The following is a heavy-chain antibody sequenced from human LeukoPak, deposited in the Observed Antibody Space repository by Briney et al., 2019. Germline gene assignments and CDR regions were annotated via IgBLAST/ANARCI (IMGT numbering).Heavy chain of an antibody. J-gene: IGHJ4*02. Sequence: GGSLRLSCAASGFTFSSYGMHWVRQAPGKGLEWVAFIRYDGSNKYYADSVKGRFTISRDNSKNTLYLQMNSLRAEDTAVYYCANMLSTSRLSWGQGTLVTVS. CDR2: IRYDGSNK. D-gene: IGHD5/OR15-5a*01. CDR3: ANMLSTSRLS. CDR1: GFTFSSYG. V-gene: IGHV3-30*02.